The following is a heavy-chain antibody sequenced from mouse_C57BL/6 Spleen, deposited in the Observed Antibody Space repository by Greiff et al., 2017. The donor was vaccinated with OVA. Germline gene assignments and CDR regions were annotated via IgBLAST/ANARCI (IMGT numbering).Heavy chain of an antibody. CDR1: GFSLTSYG. V-gene: IGHV2-5*01. CDR2: IWRGGST. D-gene: IGHD2-4*01. J-gene: IGHJ4*01. CDR3: AKKGYDYDGDYYAMDY. Sequence: QVQLKESGPGLVQPSQSLSIPCTVPGFSLTSYGVHWVRQSPGKGLEWLGVIWRGGSTDYNAAFMSRLSITKDNSKSQVFFKMNSLQADDTAIYYCAKKGYDYDGDYYAMDYWGQGTSVTVSS.